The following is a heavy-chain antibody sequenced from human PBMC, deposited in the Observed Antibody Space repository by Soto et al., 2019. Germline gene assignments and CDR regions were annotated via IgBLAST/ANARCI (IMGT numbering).Heavy chain of an antibody. Sequence: QVQLVQSGAEVKKPGASVKVSCKASGYTFTSYAMHWVRLAPGQRLQWMGWINAGNGNTKYSQKIQGRVTITRDTSASTAYMELSSLRSEDTAVYYWASPGRGSSSFRALFYWGQGTLVTVSS. J-gene: IGHJ4*02. CDR3: ASPGRGSSSFRALFY. CDR2: INAGNGNT. CDR1: GYTFTSYA. V-gene: IGHV1-3*01. D-gene: IGHD6-6*01.